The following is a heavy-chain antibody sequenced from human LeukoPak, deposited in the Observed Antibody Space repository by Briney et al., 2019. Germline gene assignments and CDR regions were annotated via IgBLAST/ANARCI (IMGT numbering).Heavy chain of an antibody. V-gene: IGHV1-2*02. J-gene: IGHJ4*02. CDR1: GYTFTDYY. D-gene: IGHD5-24*01. Sequence: ASVKVSCKASGYTFTDYYMHWVRQAPGQGLEWMGWINPNSGGTNYAQKFQGRVTMTRDTSIATAYMELSRLRSDDTAVYYCARDQGEMATIPDYWSQGTLVTVSS. CDR3: ARDQGEMATIPDY. CDR2: INPNSGGT.